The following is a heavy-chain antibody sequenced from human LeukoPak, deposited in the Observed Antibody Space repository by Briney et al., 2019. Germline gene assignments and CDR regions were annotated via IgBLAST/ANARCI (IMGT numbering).Heavy chain of an antibody. D-gene: IGHD4-17*01. Sequence: ASVKVSCKASGYTFTSFGIIWGRQAPGRRLECMGWISAYNGETNYAQKLRGRVTMTTDTSTSTAYMELRSVTSDDTAVYYCARGGGTTGFDYWGQGTLVTVSS. V-gene: IGHV1-18*01. CDR1: GYTFTSFG. CDR3: ARGGGTTGFDY. J-gene: IGHJ4*02. CDR2: ISAYNGET.